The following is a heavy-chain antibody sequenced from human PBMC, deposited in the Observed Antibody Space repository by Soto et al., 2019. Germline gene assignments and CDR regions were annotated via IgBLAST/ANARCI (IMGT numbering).Heavy chain of an antibody. CDR2: IWYDGSNK. CDR3: AREPAMVKWYYGMDV. D-gene: IGHD5-18*01. CDR1: GFTFSSYG. Sequence: GGSLRLSCAASGFTFSSYGMHWVRQAPGKGLEWVAVIWYDGSNKYYADSVKGRFTISRDNSKNTLYLQMNSLRAEDTAVYYCAREPAMVKWYYGMDVWGQGTTVTVSS. V-gene: IGHV3-33*01. J-gene: IGHJ6*02.